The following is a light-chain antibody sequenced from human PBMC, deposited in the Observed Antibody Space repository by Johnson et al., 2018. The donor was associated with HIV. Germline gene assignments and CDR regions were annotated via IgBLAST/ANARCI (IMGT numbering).Light chain of an antibody. CDR2: DNN. J-gene: IGLJ1*01. CDR3: GTWDSRLSAGHV. CDR1: NSDIGNIY. V-gene: IGLV1-51*01. Sequence: QSVLTQPPSVSAAPGQKVTISCSGSNSDIGNIYASWHQQFPGTAPKLLTYDNNKRPSGIPDRISGSKSGTSATLGITGLQTGDAADYYCGTWDSRLSAGHVFGTGTKVTVL.